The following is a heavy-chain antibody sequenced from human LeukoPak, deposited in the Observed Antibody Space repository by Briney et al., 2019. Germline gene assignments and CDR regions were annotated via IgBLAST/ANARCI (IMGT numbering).Heavy chain of an antibody. V-gene: IGHV3-11*01. D-gene: IGHD5-18*01. CDR2: ISSSGSTI. J-gene: IGHJ4*02. Sequence: GGSLRLSCAASGFTFSDYYMSWIRQAPGKGLEWVSYISSSGSTIYYADSVKGRFTISRDNAKNSLYLQMNSLRSEDTAVYYCARFYSYGPSMGYFDYWGQGTLVTVSS. CDR3: ARFYSYGPSMGYFDY. CDR1: GFTFSDYY.